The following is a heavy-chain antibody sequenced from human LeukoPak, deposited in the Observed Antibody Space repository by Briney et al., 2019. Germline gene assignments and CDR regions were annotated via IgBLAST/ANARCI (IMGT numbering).Heavy chain of an antibody. Sequence: GRSLRLSCAASGFTFSSYGMHWVRQAPGKGLEWVAVISYDGSNKYYADSVKGRVTISRDNSENTLYLQMNSLRAEDTAVYYCAKDRGWELKYFDYWGQGTLVTVSS. J-gene: IGHJ4*02. D-gene: IGHD1-26*01. CDR2: ISYDGSNK. CDR1: GFTFSSYG. V-gene: IGHV3-30*18. CDR3: AKDRGWELKYFDY.